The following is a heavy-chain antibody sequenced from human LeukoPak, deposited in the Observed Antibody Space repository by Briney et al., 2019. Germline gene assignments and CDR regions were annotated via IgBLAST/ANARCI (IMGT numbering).Heavy chain of an antibody. D-gene: IGHD6-13*01. CDR3: AREIAAAGTRWFDP. Sequence: SETLSLTCSVSDDSITIYYWTWIRQPPGKGLEWIGYIDHTGTTNYNPSLNSRVTISRDTSKNQFSLKLSSVTAADTAVYYCAREIAAAGTRWFDPWGQGTRVTVSS. J-gene: IGHJ5*02. CDR2: IDHTGTT. V-gene: IGHV4-59*01. CDR1: DDSITIYY.